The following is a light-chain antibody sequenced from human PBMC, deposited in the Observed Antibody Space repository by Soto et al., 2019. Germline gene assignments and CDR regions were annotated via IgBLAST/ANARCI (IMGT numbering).Light chain of an antibody. V-gene: IGKV3-15*01. CDR1: HSVSNK. CDR2: GAS. CDR3: QQYNSWPLT. J-gene: IGKJ1*01. Sequence: EIVMTQSPATLSVSPGERVTLSGRASHSVSNKLGWFQQKPGQVPRLLIYGASTRATGIPARFNGSVSETDFILTISSLQSEDFAVYYCQQYNSWPLTFGQGTKVAIK.